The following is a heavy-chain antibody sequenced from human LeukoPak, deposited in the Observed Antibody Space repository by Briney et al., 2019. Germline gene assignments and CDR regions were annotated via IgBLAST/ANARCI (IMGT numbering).Heavy chain of an antibody. CDR1: GFTFDDYA. CDR3: ARYYGSGSYFVY. V-gene: IGHV3-9*01. J-gene: IGHJ4*02. Sequence: PGRSLSLSCAASGFTFDDYAMHWVRQAPGKGLEWVSGISWNSGSIGYADSVKGRFTISRDNAKNSLYLQMNSLRAEDTAVYYCARYYGSGSYFVYWGQGTLVTVSS. D-gene: IGHD3-10*01. CDR2: ISWNSGSI.